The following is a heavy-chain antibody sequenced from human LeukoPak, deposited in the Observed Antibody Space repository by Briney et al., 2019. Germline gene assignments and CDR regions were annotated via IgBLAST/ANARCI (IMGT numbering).Heavy chain of an antibody. CDR3: VAYYDILTGYKY. CDR2: ISGSGGNT. V-gene: IGHV3-23*01. J-gene: IGHJ4*02. D-gene: IGHD3-9*01. Sequence: GGTLRLSCAASGFTFSSYAMAWVRQAPGKGLEWVSGISGSGGNTFYADSVKGRFTISRDNSKNTLYLQMNSLRAEDTAVYYCVAYYDILTGYKYWGQGTLVTVSS. CDR1: GFTFSSYA.